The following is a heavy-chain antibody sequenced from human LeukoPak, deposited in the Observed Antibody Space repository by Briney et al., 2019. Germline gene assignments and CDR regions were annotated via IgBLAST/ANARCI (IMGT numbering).Heavy chain of an antibody. J-gene: IGHJ4*02. CDR2: ISYDGSNK. V-gene: IGHV3-30*18. Sequence: GRSLRLSCAASGFTFSSYGMHWVRQAPGKGLEWVAVISYDGSNKYYADSVKGRFTISRDNSKNTLYLQMNSLRAEDTAVYYCAKGVRIGGSDYCDYWGQGTLVTVSS. CDR3: AKGVRIGGSDYCDY. CDR1: GFTFSSYG. D-gene: IGHD1-26*01.